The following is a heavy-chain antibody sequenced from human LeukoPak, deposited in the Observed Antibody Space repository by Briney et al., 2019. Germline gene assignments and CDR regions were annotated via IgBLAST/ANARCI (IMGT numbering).Heavy chain of an antibody. D-gene: IGHD1-26*01. Sequence: GGSLRLSCEASGFTFSTYWMAWVRQAPGKGLEWVANIKGDESARHQADSVKGRFTISGDNAKKSVYLQMSSLRGEDTAVYYCARDVGGSLDYWGQGTLVTVSS. CDR3: ARDVGGSLDY. CDR2: IKGDESAR. J-gene: IGHJ4*02. CDR1: GFTFSTYW. V-gene: IGHV3-7*01.